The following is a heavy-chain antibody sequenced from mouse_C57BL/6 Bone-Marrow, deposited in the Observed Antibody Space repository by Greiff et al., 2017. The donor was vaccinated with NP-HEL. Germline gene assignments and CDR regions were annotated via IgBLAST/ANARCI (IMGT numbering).Heavy chain of an antibody. V-gene: IGHV1-20*01. CDR2: INPYNGDT. CDR1: GYSFTGYF. Sequence: EVMLVESGPELVKPGDSVKISCKASGYSFTGYFMNWVMQSHGKSLEWIGRINPYNGDTFYNQKFKGKATLTVDKSSSTAHMELRSLTSEDSAVYYCARTTTTVVAPGYFDVWGTGTTVTVSS. J-gene: IGHJ1*03. CDR3: ARTTTTVVAPGYFDV. D-gene: IGHD1-1*01.